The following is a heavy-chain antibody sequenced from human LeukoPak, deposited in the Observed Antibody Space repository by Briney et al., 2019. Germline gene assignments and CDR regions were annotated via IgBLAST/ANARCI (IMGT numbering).Heavy chain of an antibody. D-gene: IGHD3-3*01. Sequence: GGSLRLSCAASGFTFSSYAMSWVRQAPGKGLEWVSAISGSGGSTYYADSVKGRFTISRDNSKNTLYLQMNSLIAEDTAVYYCANQFSDITIWSQPGVWGKGTTVTVSS. J-gene: IGHJ6*04. V-gene: IGHV3-23*01. CDR3: ANQFSDITIWSQPGV. CDR1: GFTFSSYA. CDR2: ISGSGGST.